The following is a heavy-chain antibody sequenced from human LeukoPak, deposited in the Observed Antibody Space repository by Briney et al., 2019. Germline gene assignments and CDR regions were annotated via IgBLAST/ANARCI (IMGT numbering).Heavy chain of an antibody. CDR1: GYTFTSYG. J-gene: IGHJ5*02. CDR2: ISAYNGNT. Sequence: ASVKVSCKASGYTFTSYGISWVRQAPGQGLEWMGWISAYNGNTNYAQKLQGRVTMTTDTSTSTAYMELRSLRSDDTAVYYCARDLQKVAWFGELLSWGQGTLVTVSS. D-gene: IGHD3-10*01. CDR3: ARDLQKVAWFGELLS. V-gene: IGHV1-18*01.